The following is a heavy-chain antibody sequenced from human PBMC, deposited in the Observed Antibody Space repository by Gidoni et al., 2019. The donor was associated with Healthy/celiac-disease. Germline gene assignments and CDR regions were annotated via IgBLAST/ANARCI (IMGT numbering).Heavy chain of an antibody. CDR1: GFTLGDYA. CDR3: TRSPDSSGYFGY. J-gene: IGHJ4*02. CDR2: IRSKAYGGTT. D-gene: IGHD3-22*01. V-gene: IGHV3-49*03. Sequence: EVQLVESGGGLVQPGRSLRLSCTASGFTLGDYAMSWFRQAPGKGLEWVGFIRSKAYGGTTEYAASVKGRFTISRDDSKSIAYLQMNSLKTEDTAVYYCTRSPDSSGYFGYWGQGTLVTVSS.